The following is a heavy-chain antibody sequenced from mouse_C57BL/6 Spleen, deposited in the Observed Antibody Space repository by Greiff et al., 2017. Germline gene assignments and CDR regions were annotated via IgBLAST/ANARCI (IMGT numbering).Heavy chain of an antibody. D-gene: IGHD1-1*02. CDR3: ARGGPSWFAY. J-gene: IGHJ3*01. CDR2: IYPSDSET. Sequence: QVQLQQPGAELVRPGSSVKLSCKASGYTFTSYWMDWVKQRPGQGLEWIGNIYPSDSETHYTQKFKGKATLTVDKSSSTAYMQLSSLTSEDAAVYYCARGGPSWFAYWGQGTLVTVAA. V-gene: IGHV1-61*01. CDR1: GYTFTSYW.